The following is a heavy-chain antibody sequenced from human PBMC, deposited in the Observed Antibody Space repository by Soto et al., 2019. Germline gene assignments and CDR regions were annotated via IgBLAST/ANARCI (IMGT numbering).Heavy chain of an antibody. Sequence: EVQLVESGGALVQRGGSLRLSCAASGFAFGDYWMSWVRQAPGKGLEWVANMKEDGSKKYYVDSVKVRFTVSRDNAKKSLYLQMNSLRAEDTAAYYCAKLWSGYYTGLYFDYWGQGTLVTVSS. CDR1: GFAFGDYW. CDR2: MKEDGSKK. J-gene: IGHJ4*02. CDR3: AKLWSGYYTGLYFDY. V-gene: IGHV3-7*03. D-gene: IGHD3-3*01.